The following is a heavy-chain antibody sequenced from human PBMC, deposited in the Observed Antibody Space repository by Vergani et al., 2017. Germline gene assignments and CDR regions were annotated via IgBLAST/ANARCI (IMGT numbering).Heavy chain of an antibody. CDR2: ISASGNA. Sequence: QVQLQASGPGRVKPSQTLSLTCTMSGVSISAGYYFWSWIRQPAGKGLEWLGQISASGNANHSPSLKTRVSMSVDTSKNQFSLTVTSVTAADTAIYFCARRSGGYYSGGKVHPLRTAFDVWGHGTVVTVSS. V-gene: IGHV4-61*02. J-gene: IGHJ3*01. D-gene: IGHD2-15*01. CDR3: ARRSGGYYSGGKVHPLRTAFDV. CDR1: GVSISAGYYF.